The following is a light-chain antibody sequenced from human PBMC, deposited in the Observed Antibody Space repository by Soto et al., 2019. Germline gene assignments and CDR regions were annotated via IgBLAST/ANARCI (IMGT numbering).Light chain of an antibody. Sequence: QSVLTQPASVSGSPGQSITISCTGTSSDVGGYNYVSWYQQHPGKAPKLMIFEVSDRPSGVSNRFSGSKSGNTASLTISGLQAEDEAAYYCSSYTSSSTLEVFGGGTKLTVL. CDR3: SSYTSSSTLEV. CDR2: EVS. V-gene: IGLV2-14*01. CDR1: SSDVGGYNY. J-gene: IGLJ3*02.